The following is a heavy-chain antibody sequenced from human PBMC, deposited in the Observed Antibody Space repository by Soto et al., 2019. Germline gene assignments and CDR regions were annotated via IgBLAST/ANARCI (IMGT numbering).Heavy chain of an antibody. J-gene: IGHJ4*02. CDR1: GYSFTDYY. CDR3: ARGAAVTGALEEDFDY. CDR2: MNPNSGDT. V-gene: IGHV1-2*02. D-gene: IGHD6-19*01. Sequence: ASVKVSCKASGYSFTDYYMHWVRQAPGQGLEWMGWMNPNSGDTHYSQKFQGRVTRVTMTRDTSIRTAYMELSRLTSDDTAVYYCARGAAVTGALEEDFDYWGPGTMVTVSS.